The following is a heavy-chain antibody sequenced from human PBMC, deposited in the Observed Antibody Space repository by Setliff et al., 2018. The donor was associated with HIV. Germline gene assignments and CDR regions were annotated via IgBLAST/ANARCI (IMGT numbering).Heavy chain of an antibody. Sequence: GGSLRLSCAASGFTFSSYAMSWVRQAPGKGLEWVSAISGSGGSTYYADSVKGRFTISRDNSKNTLYLQMNSLRAEDTAVYYCAKDWAREAVAGFPYYFDYWGQGTLVTVSS. J-gene: IGHJ4*02. V-gene: IGHV3-23*01. CDR3: AKDWAREAVAGFPYYFDY. CDR1: GFTFSSYA. CDR2: ISGSGGST. D-gene: IGHD6-19*01.